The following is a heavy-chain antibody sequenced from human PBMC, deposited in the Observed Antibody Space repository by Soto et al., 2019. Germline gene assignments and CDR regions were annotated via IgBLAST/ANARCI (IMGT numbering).Heavy chain of an antibody. Sequence: GGSLRLSCAASGFTFTNFAMSWVRQAPGKGLEWVSSITSTSDRTYYADSVKGRFTISRDNSKNTVFLQMNSLRAEDTALYYCAEGGFYDGFDYWGQEPWSPSPQ. D-gene: IGHD5-12*01. CDR1: GFTFTNFA. CDR2: ITSTSDRT. V-gene: IGHV3-23*01. J-gene: IGHJ4*01. CDR3: AEGGFYDGFDY.